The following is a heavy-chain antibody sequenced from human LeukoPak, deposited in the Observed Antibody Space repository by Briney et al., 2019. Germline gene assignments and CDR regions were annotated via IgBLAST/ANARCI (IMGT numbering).Heavy chain of an antibody. D-gene: IGHD4-11*01. Sequence: GASVKVSCKASGYTFTSYYMHWVRQAPGQGLEWMGIINPSGGSTSYAQKFQGRVTMTRDTSTSTVYMELSSLRSDDTAVYFCSRGRGAVKTTVFKAHYFDYWGQGTLVTVSS. J-gene: IGHJ4*02. CDR2: INPSGGST. CDR1: GYTFTSYY. V-gene: IGHV1-46*01. CDR3: SRGRGAVKTTVFKAHYFDY.